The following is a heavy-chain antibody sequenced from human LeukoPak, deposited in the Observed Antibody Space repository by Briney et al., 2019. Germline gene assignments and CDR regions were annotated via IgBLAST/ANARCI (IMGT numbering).Heavy chain of an antibody. J-gene: IGHJ5*02. D-gene: IGHD3-22*01. CDR2: IYYSGST. CDR1: DYSISSSYY. CDR3: ARVTMIVTSNWFDP. Sequence: PSETLSLTCTVSDYSISSSYYWGWIRQPPGKGLEWIGSIYYSGSTYYNPSLKSRVTISVDTSKNQFSLKLSSVTAADTAVYYCARVTMIVTSNWFDPWGQGTLVTVSS. V-gene: IGHV4-38-2*02.